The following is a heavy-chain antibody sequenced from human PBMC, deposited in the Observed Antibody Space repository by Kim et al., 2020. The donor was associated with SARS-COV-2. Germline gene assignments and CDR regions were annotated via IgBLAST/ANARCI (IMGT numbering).Heavy chain of an antibody. D-gene: IGHD1-20*01. CDR1: GFTFSRYS. CDR3: VSAGVTGAVWYFGY. J-gene: IGHJ4*01. CDR2: ISSSSASM. V-gene: IGHV3-48*02. Sequence: GGSLRLSCAGSGFTFSRYSMNWVRQSPGKGLEWVSYISSSSASMYYADSVKGRFTISRDNAKNSLYLQMNSLRDDDTAMYYCVSAGVTGAVWYFGYWG.